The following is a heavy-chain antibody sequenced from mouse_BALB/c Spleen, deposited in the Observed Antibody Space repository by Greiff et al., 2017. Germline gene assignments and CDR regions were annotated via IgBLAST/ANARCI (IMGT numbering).Heavy chain of an antibody. J-gene: IGHJ3*01. V-gene: IGHV5-6-5*01. CDR1: GFTFSSYA. Sequence: EVKLMESGGGLVKPGGSLKLSCAASGFTFSSYAMSWVRQTPEKRLEWVASISSGGSTYYPDSVKGRFTISRDNARNILYLQMSSLRSEDTAMYYCAGYDYLFAYWGQGTLVTVSA. CDR2: ISSGGST. CDR3: AGYDYLFAY. D-gene: IGHD2-4*01.